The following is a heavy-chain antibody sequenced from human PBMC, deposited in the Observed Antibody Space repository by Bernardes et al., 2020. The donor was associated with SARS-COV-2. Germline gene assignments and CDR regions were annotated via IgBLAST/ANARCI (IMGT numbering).Heavy chain of an antibody. CDR1: GYSFPAFY. V-gene: IGHV1-2*02. CDR3: VSWESTTFSYFDI. CDR2: IHPNNGAT. D-gene: IGHD1-26*01. J-gene: IGHJ3*02. Sequence: ASVKVSCKASGYSFPAFYMHWVRQAPGQGLEWMGWIHPNNGATNYAQKFEGRVTMTRDTSITTAYMELSRLTSDDTAVYFCVSWESTTFSYFDIWGQGTTVSVSS.